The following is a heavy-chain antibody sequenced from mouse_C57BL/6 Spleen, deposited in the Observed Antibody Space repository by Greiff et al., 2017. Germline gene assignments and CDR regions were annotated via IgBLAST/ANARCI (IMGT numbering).Heavy chain of an antibody. CDR3: TGGNYVRFAY. V-gene: IGHV6-6*01. CDR1: GFTFSDAW. D-gene: IGHD2-1*01. J-gene: IGHJ3*01. Sequence: EVMLVESGAGLVQPGGSMKLSCAASGFTFSDAWMDWVRQSPEKGLEWIAEIRNKANNHATYYAESMKGRFTISRDDSKGSVYLQMNSLRAEDTGIYYCTGGNYVRFAYWGQGTLVTVSA. CDR2: IRNKANNHAT.